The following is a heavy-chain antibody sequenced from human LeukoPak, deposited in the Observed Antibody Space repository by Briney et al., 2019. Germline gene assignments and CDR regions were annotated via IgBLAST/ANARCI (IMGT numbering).Heavy chain of an antibody. CDR1: GGSISSYY. Sequence: KTSETLSLTCTVSGGSISSYYWSWIRQPPGKGLEWIGSIYYSGSTYYNPSLKSRVTISVDTSKNQFSLKLSSVTAADTAVYYCARLDPLSDYHFDYWGQGTLVTVSS. CDR3: ARLDPLSDYHFDY. CDR2: IYYSGST. D-gene: IGHD3-16*01. J-gene: IGHJ4*02. V-gene: IGHV4-59*05.